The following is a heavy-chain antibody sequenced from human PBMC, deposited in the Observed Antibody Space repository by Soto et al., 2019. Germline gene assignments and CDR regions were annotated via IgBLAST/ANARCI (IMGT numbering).Heavy chain of an antibody. J-gene: IGHJ6*02. Sequence: PGGSLRLSCVASGFTFRTYTMNWVRQAPGKGLEWVSGIRGFSPYTFYAESVKGRFTISRDNAKNSLYLQMNSLGVEDTAVYYCARDRGYDAHDYYYNAKDVWGQGTTVTVSS. CDR3: ARDRGYDAHDYYYNAKDV. D-gene: IGHD2-15*01. CDR1: GFTFRTYT. V-gene: IGHV3-21*01. CDR2: IRGFSPYT.